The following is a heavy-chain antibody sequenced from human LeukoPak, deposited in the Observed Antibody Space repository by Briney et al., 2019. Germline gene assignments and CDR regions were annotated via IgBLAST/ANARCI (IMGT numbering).Heavy chain of an antibody. D-gene: IGHD3-3*02. J-gene: IGHJ4*02. CDR1: GGSISSSSYY. V-gene: IGHV4-39*07. Sequence: SETLSLTCTVSGGSISSSSYYWGWIRQPPGKGLEWIGSIYYSGSTYYNPPLKSRVTISVDTSKNQFSLKLSSVTAADTAVYYCARAYISTWYGYFDYWGQGSLVTVSS. CDR3: ARAYISTWYGYFDY. CDR2: IYYSGST.